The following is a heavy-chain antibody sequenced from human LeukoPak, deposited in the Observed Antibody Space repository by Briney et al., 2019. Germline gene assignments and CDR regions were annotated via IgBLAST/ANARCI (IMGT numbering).Heavy chain of an antibody. Sequence: PGGSLRLSCAASGFTFSSYGMHWVRQAPGKGLEWVAVIWYDGSNKYYADSVKGRFTISRDNSKNTLYLQMNSLRAEDTAVYYCARLYGTYPGWFDPWGQGTLVTVYS. J-gene: IGHJ5*02. CDR3: ARLYGTYPGWFDP. CDR2: IWYDGSNK. D-gene: IGHD4-17*01. V-gene: IGHV3-33*01. CDR1: GFTFSSYG.